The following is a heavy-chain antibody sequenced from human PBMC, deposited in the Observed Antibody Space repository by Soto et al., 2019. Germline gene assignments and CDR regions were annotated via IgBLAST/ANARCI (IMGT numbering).Heavy chain of an antibody. CDR2: ISGSGGST. CDR3: AREGSFDSSGFYDYFDH. CDR1: GFNFNYYT. J-gene: IGHJ4*02. D-gene: IGHD3-22*01. Sequence: EVHLLESGGGLVQPGGSLRLSCGASGFNFNYYTMSWVRQAPGKGLEWVSAISGSGGSTFYADAVKGRFTISRDYSKNTVFLQMNSLKPEDTALYYCAREGSFDSSGFYDYFDHWGQGTLITVSS. V-gene: IGHV3-23*01.